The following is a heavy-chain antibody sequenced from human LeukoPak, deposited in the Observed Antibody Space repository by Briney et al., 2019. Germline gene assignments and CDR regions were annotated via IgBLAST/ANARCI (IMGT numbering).Heavy chain of an antibody. Sequence: GGSLRLSCAASGFTLSSHWMNWVRQAPGKGLEWVADIKQDGSEKYYVGSVKGRFTISRDNAKNSMYLQMNSLRAEDTAVYYCARWEIRGSAHQLDYWGRGTLVTISS. V-gene: IGHV3-7*01. CDR2: IKQDGSEK. CDR3: ARWEIRGSAHQLDY. J-gene: IGHJ4*02. D-gene: IGHD1-26*01. CDR1: GFTLSSHW.